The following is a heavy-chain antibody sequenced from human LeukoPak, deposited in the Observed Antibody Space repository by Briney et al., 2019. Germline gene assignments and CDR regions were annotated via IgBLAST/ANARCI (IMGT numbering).Heavy chain of an antibody. CDR3: AKQSYARSLGE. Sequence: PGGSLRLSCATSGFPFSDFSKSWVRQAPGKGLEWISTTNSGGTSTYYAESVKGRFTISRDNSKNALYLQMSSLRVEDTAVYYCAKQSYARSLGEGGPGTLVSVSS. V-gene: IGHV3-23*01. D-gene: IGHD2-8*01. CDR1: GFPFSDFS. CDR2: TNSGGTST. J-gene: IGHJ4*02.